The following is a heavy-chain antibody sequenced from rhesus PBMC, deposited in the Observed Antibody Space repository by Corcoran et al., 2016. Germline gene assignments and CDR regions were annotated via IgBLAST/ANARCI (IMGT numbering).Heavy chain of an antibody. CDR2: INSNSEST. CDR1: GASISSYW. CDR3: AIDGVTMIVVINNRFDV. V-gene: IGHV4-80*01. J-gene: IGHJ5-1*01. D-gene: IGHD3-28*01. Sequence: QVQLQESGPGLVKPSETLSLTCNVSGASISSYWWSWIRQPPGKGLAWIGEINSNSESTNYNPSRKSRVTISRDTCKNQFSLKRSFVTSADTAVYYCAIDGVTMIVVINNRFDVWGPGVLVTVSS.